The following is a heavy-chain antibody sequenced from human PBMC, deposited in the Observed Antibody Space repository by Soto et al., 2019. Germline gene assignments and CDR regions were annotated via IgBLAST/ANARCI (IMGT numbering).Heavy chain of an antibody. Sequence: QVQLVQSGAEVTRPGASVKVSCQISGHTLSELSVHWVRQAPGKGLAWLGGFDPEEGDMLYAHEFQGSVTMTEDTSTVTAYLEIRSLRPDDRAVYFCAPRNLKLEIRGWFFALWGRGTLVTVSS. J-gene: IGHJ2*01. CDR1: GHTLSELS. CDR2: FDPEEGDM. V-gene: IGHV1-24*01. CDR3: APRNLKLEIRGWFFAL. D-gene: IGHD1-1*01.